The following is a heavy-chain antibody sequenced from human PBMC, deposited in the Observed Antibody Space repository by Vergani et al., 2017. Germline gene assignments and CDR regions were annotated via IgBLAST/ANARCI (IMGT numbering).Heavy chain of an antibody. Sequence: QVHLVESGGGVVQPGRSLRLSCVVSGFTSSYYGMHWVRQAPGKGLEWVAVISYDGTQKYYADSVKGRFTISRDNAKNSLYLQMNSLRAEDTAVYYCATLRGVRPFFDYWGQGTLVTVSS. J-gene: IGHJ4*02. D-gene: IGHD3-10*01. CDR2: ISYDGTQK. CDR1: GFTSSYYG. CDR3: ATLRGVRPFFDY. V-gene: IGHV3-30*03.